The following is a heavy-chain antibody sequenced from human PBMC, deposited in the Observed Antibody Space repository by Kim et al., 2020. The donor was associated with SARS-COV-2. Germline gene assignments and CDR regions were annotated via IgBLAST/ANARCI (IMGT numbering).Heavy chain of an antibody. CDR3: ARGPYGGNSWVLYGMDV. V-gene: IGHV4-34*01. J-gene: IGHJ6*02. CDR1: GGSFSGYY. Sequence: SETLSLTCAVYGGSFSGYYWSWIRQPPGKGLEWIGEINHSGSTNYNPSLKSRVTISVDTSKNQFSLKLSSVTAADTAVYYCARGPYGGNSWVLYGMDVWGQGTTGTVSS. D-gene: IGHD4-17*01. CDR2: INHSGST.